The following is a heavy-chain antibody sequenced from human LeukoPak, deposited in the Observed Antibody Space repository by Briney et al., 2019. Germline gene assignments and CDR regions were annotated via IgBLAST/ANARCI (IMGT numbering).Heavy chain of an antibody. CDR1: GDTFGSCA. J-gene: IGHJ4*02. CDR2: TIPILGIA. Sequence: GASVKVSCKAPGDTFGSCAISWVRQAHGQGLEWMGRTIPILGIAKYAQKFQGRLTITADTSTSTAYMQLTNLRSDDTAVYYCASQFLLPFDYWGRGTLVTVSS. D-gene: IGHD3-22*01. CDR3: ASQFLLPFDY. V-gene: IGHV1-69*04.